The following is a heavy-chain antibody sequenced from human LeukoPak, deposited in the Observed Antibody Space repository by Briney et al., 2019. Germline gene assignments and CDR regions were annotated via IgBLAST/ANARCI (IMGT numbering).Heavy chain of an antibody. V-gene: IGHV3-48*03. Sequence: GGSLKLSCAASGFTFSVYEMNWVRQAPGKGLEWFSYITSGGGTIYYADSVKGRFTISRDNAKNSLYLQMNSLRADDTATYYCARGFNYAFDYWGQGTLVTVSS. J-gene: IGHJ4*02. CDR3: ARGFNYAFDY. CDR2: ITSGGGTI. CDR1: GFTFSVYE. D-gene: IGHD2-2*01.